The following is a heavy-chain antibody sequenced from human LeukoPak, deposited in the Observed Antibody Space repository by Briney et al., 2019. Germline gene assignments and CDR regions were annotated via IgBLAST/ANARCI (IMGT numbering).Heavy chain of an antibody. CDR1: GVSVSSNSAA. CDR2: TYYRSKWYN. J-gene: IGHJ4*02. V-gene: IGHV6-1*01. CDR3: ARAGAYYYDSSGYYSFDY. Sequence: SQTLSLTCAISGVSVSSNSAAWNWIRQSPSRGLEWLGRTYYRSKWYNAYAVSVKSRITINPDTSKNHFSLQLNSVTPEDTAVYYCARAGAYYYDSSGYYSFDYWGQGTLVTVSS. D-gene: IGHD3-22*01.